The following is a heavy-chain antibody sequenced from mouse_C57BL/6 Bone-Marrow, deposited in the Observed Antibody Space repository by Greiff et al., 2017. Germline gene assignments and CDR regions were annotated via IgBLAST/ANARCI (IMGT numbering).Heavy chain of an antibody. D-gene: IGHD1-1*01. CDR3: ASYYYGSSFPYAMDY. Sequence: VQLQQSGPGLVQPSQSLSITCTVSGFSLTSYGVHWVRQSPGKGLEWLGVIWSGGSTDYNAAFISRLSISKDNSKSQVFFKMNSLQADDTAIYYCASYYYGSSFPYAMDYWGQGTSVTVSS. CDR2: IWSGGST. V-gene: IGHV2-2*01. CDR1: GFSLTSYG. J-gene: IGHJ4*01.